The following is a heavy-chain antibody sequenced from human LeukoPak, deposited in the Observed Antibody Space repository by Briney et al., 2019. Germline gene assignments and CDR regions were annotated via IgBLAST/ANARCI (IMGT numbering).Heavy chain of an antibody. CDR3: ARSYSTRAVYDAFDI. J-gene: IGHJ3*02. Sequence: ASVKVSCKASGYTFNSHGISWVRQAPGQGLEWMGWISAYNGDTNFAQKFQGRVTLTTDRTSSTAYLELRSLRSDDTAVYYCARSYSTRAVYDAFDIWGQGTMVTVSS. CDR2: ISAYNGDT. V-gene: IGHV1-18*04. CDR1: GYTFNSHG. D-gene: IGHD6-13*01.